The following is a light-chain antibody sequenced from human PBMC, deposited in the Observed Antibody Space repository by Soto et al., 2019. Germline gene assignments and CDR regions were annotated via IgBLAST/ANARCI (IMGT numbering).Light chain of an antibody. Sequence: QSVLTQPPSASGTPGQRVTISCSGGSSNIGRNPVNWYLQLPGTAPNLLIYTNDRRPSGVPYRVSASKSGTSASLTISGLESEDEADYYCATWDDILYGMVFGGGTKLTVL. CDR2: TND. CDR1: SSNIGRNP. J-gene: IGLJ2*01. CDR3: ATWDDILYGMV. V-gene: IGLV1-44*01.